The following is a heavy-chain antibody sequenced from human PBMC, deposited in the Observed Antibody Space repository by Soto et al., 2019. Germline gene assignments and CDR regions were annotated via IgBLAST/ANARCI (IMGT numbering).Heavy chain of an antibody. CDR3: ARDVNDSSGSQGFDY. J-gene: IGHJ4*02. V-gene: IGHV4-31*03. Sequence: SETLSLTCTVIGDSVSSNNYYWSWIRQRPGKGLEWIGYIHYSGDSYDNPSLTSRITMSMDVSKNQFSLNLRSVTAADTAIYYCARDVNDSSGSQGFDYWGQGTLVTVSS. CDR2: IHYSGDS. CDR1: GDSVSSNNYY. D-gene: IGHD3-22*01.